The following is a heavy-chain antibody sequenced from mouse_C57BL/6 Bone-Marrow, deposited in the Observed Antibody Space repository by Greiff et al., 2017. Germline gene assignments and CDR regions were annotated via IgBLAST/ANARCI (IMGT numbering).Heavy chain of an antibody. D-gene: IGHD2-3*01. CDR3: ARGRLLREYFDY. CDR1: GYTFTSYW. J-gene: IGHJ2*01. CDR2: INPSNGGT. V-gene: IGHV1-53*01. Sequence: VQLQQPGTELVKPGASVKLSCKASGYTFTSYWMHWVKQRPGQGLEWIGNINPSNGGTNYNEKFKSKATLTVDKPSSTAYRQLSSLTSEDSAVYYCARGRLLREYFDYWGQGTTLTVSS.